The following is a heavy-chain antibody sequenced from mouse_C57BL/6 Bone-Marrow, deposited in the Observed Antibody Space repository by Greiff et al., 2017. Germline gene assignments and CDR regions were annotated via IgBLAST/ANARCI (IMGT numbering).Heavy chain of an antibody. J-gene: IGHJ3*01. Sequence: QVQLKQPGAELVKPGASVKLSCKASGYTFTSYWMQWVKQRPGQGLEWIGEIDPSDSYTNYNQKFKGKATLTVDTSSSTAYMQLSSLTSEDSAVYYCARIAYDPFAYWGQGTLVTVSA. CDR2: IDPSDSYT. V-gene: IGHV1-50*01. D-gene: IGHD2-12*01. CDR1: GYTFTSYW. CDR3: ARIAYDPFAY.